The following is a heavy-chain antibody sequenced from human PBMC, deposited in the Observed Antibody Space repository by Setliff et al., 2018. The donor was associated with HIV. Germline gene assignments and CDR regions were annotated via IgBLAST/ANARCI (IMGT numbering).Heavy chain of an antibody. CDR2: IIPISGTV. D-gene: IGHD2-2*01. J-gene: IGHJ5*02. V-gene: IGHV1-69*05. CDR3: ARDFGGYCSSMSCPGLFDP. CDR1: GGTFSSYA. Sequence: SVKVSCKASGGTFSSYAISWVRQAPGQGLEWMGGIIPISGTVNYAQKFWGRVTITTHVSTSTAYMELSSLRSEDTAVYYCARDFGGYCSSMSCPGLFDPWGQGTLVTVSS.